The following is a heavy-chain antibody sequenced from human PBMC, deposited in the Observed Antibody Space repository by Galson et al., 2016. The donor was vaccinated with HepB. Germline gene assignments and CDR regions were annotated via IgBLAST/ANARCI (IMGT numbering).Heavy chain of an antibody. Sequence: SGAEVKKPGESLKISCETSGYTFTDYWIGWVRQLPGKGLEWMGITYPRESDTGYSPSFHGQVTISADKSISTLYLHWSSLKASDTAMYYCARVMGQWLPYFWGQGTLVTVSS. CDR3: ARVMGQWLPYF. V-gene: IGHV5-51*01. J-gene: IGHJ4*02. D-gene: IGHD6-19*01. CDR2: TYPRESDT. CDR1: GYTFTDYW.